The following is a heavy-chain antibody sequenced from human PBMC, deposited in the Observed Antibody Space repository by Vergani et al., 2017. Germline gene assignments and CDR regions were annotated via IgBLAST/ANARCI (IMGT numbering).Heavy chain of an antibody. V-gene: IGHV3-9*01. J-gene: IGHJ3*01. CDR1: GITFWKFG. CDR3: IKGSVYYHDGAGHGYYPYIGFDL. Sequence: EVDLVESGGGLAQPGGSLRLSCEASGITFWKFGMHWVRQGPGKGLEWVSGISWNSGAVDYAASVRGRFTISRNNAKNSLFLEMNRLRFEDTAVYFCIKGSVYYHDGAGHGYYPYIGFDLWGQGTLVTVSS. D-gene: IGHD3-16*01. CDR2: ISWNSGAV.